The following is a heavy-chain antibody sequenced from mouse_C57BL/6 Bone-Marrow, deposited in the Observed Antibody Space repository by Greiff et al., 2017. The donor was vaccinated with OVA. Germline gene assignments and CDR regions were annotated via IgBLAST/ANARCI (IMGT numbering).Heavy chain of an antibody. V-gene: IGHV1-69*01. J-gene: IGHJ4*01. CDR1: GYTFTSYW. CDR2: IDPSDSYT. Sequence: VQLQQPGAELVMPGASVKLSCKASGYTFTSYWMHWVKQRPGQGLEWIGEIDPSDSYTNYNQKFKGKSTLTVDKSSSTAYMQRSSLTSEDSAVYYCARRSYAMDYWGQGTSVTVSS. CDR3: ARRSYAMDY.